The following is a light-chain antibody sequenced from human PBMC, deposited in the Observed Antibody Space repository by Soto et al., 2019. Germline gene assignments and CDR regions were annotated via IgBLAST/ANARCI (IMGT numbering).Light chain of an antibody. J-gene: IGLJ1*01. Sequence: QSALTQPASVSGSPGQSITISCTGTSSDVGGYNYVSWYQQHPGKAPKLMIYEVSNRPSGVSNRFSGSKSGNTASLIISGLQVEDEADYYCSSYTSSSTLVVFGTGTKLTVL. CDR2: EVS. CDR1: SSDVGGYNY. CDR3: SSYTSSSTLVV. V-gene: IGLV2-14*01.